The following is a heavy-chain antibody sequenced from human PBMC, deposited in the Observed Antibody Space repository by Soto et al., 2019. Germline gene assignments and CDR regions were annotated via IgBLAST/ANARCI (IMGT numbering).Heavy chain of an antibody. CDR1: GFTFSSYP. D-gene: IGHD3-10*01. J-gene: IGHJ4*02. V-gene: IGHV3-23*01. Sequence: CSAAGFTFSSYPMNWVRQAPGKGLEWVSSISGSGANTYYADSVKGRFTISRDNSKSTLYLQMNSLTAEDTATFYCAKALRSDIITIFDYWGQGTLVTVSS. CDR3: AKALRSDIITIFDY. CDR2: ISGSGANT.